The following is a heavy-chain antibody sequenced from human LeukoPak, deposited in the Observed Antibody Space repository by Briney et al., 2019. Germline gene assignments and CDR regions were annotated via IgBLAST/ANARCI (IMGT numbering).Heavy chain of an antibody. CDR1: GFTFSNYA. Sequence: GGSLRLSCAASGFTFSNYAMSWVRQVPGKGLVSVSRINIDGNSKTYANSVKGRFTISRDNAKNTLYMQMNSLGVEDTAVYYCVRGSSDWNGMDVWGQGTAVTVS. V-gene: IGHV3-74*01. J-gene: IGHJ6*02. D-gene: IGHD6-19*01. CDR2: INIDGNSK. CDR3: VRGSSDWNGMDV.